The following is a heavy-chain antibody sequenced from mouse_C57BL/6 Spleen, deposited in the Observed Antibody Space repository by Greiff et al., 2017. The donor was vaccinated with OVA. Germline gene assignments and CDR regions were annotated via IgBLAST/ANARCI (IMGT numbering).Heavy chain of an antibody. Sequence: VQLQQSGAELARPGASVKMSCKASGYTFTSYTMHWVKQRPGPGLAWIGYINPSRGYTKYNQKFKDKATLTADKSSSTAYMQLSSLTSEDSAVYYCARSGYDYDGYYFYYWGQVTTLTVSS. CDR1: GYTFTSYT. CDR3: ARSGYDYDGYYFYY. J-gene: IGHJ2*01. V-gene: IGHV1-4*01. CDR2: INPSRGYT. D-gene: IGHD2-4*01.